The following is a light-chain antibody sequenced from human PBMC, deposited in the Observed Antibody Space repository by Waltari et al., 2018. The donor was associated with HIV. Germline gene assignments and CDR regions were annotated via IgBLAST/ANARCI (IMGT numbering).Light chain of an antibody. Sequence: QSALTQPASVSGSPGQSITISCTGTSSDVGGYNYVYGYQQHPGKAPKLMLYDVSKLPSGVSNRFSGSKSGNTASLTISGLQAEDEADYYCSSYTSSSTPVVFGGGTKLTVL. CDR2: DVS. V-gene: IGLV2-14*03. J-gene: IGLJ2*01. CDR1: SSDVGGYNY. CDR3: SSYTSSSTPVV.